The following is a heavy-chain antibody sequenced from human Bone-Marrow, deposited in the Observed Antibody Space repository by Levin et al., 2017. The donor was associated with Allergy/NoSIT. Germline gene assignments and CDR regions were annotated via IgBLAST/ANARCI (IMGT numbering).Heavy chain of an antibody. J-gene: IGHJ4*02. D-gene: IGHD6-6*01. CDR3: ARPDRRLAARPNTYFDY. Sequence: GESLKISCAASGFTFSDYYMSWIRQAPGKGLEWVSYISSSGSTIYYADSVKGRFTISRDNAKNSLYLQMNSLRAEDTAVYYCARPDRRLAARPNTYFDYWGQGTLVTVSS. CDR2: ISSSGSTI. CDR1: GFTFSDYY. V-gene: IGHV3-11*01.